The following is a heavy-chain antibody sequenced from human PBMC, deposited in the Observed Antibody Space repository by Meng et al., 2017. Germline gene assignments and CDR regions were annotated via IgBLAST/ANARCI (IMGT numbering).Heavy chain of an antibody. CDR2: IIPIFGTA. D-gene: IGHD3-22*01. V-gene: IGHV1-69*05. Sequence: SVKVSCKASGGTFSSYAISWVRQAPGQGLEWMGGIIPIFGTANYAQKFQGRVTITTDESTSTAYMELSSLRSEETAVYYCARAVYYDDSSGKIVYYFDYWGQGTQVTVSS. J-gene: IGHJ4*02. CDR1: GGTFSSYA. CDR3: ARAVYYDDSSGKIVYYFDY.